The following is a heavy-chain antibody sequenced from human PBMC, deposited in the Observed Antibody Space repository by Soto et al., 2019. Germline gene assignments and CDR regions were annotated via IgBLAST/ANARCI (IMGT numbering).Heavy chain of an antibody. CDR1: RGTFSSCA. J-gene: IGHJ6*02. D-gene: IGHD5-18*01. CDR3: ARALHSYGPLRWALDV. Sequence: QVQLVQSGAEVKKPGSSVKVSCKASRGTFSSCAISWVRQAPGQGLEWMGGIIPIFGTANYAQKFQGRVTITADESTSTAYMELSILRSEDTAVYYCARALHSYGPLRWALDVWGQGTTVTVSS. CDR2: IIPIFGTA. V-gene: IGHV1-69*01.